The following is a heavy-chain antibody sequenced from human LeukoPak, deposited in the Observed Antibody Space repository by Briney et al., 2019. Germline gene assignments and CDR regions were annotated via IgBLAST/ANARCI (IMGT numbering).Heavy chain of an antibody. D-gene: IGHD6-19*01. CDR1: GFNFISCE. CDR3: AREQWRTVDY. J-gene: IGHJ4*02. Sequence: PGGSLRLSCAASGFNFISCEVNWVRQAPGKGLEWLAYISGSGGTIYYADSVKGRFNISRDNAKNSLHLQMNSLRVEDTAVYYCAREQWRTVDYWGQGTVVTVSS. CDR2: ISGSGGTI. V-gene: IGHV3-48*03.